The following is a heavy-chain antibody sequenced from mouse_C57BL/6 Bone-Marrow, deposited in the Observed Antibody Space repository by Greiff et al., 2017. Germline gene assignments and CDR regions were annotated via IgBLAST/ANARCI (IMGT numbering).Heavy chain of an antibody. CDR2: ISNGGGST. J-gene: IGHJ2*01. D-gene: IGHD1-1*02. CDR1: GFTFSDYY. V-gene: IGHV5-12*01. CDR3: ARLYYYPYYFDY. Sequence: EVKVVESGGGLVQPGGSLKLSCAASGFTFSDYYMYWVRQTPEKRLEWVAYISNGGGSTYYPDTVKGRFTISRDNAKNTLYLQMSRLKSEDTAMYYCARLYYYPYYFDYWGQGTTLTVSS.